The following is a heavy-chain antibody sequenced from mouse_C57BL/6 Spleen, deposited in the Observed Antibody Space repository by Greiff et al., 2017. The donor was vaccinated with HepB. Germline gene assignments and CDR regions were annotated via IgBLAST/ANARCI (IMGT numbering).Heavy chain of an antibody. D-gene: IGHD1-1*01. J-gene: IGHJ1*03. V-gene: IGHV1-15*01. CDR3: TRRRYYYGSSYDWYFDV. Sequence: QVQLKESGAELVRPGASVTLSCKASGYTFTDYEMHWVKQTPVHGLEWIGAIDPETGGTAYNQKFKGKAILTADKSSSTAYMELRSLTSEDSAVYYCTRRRYYYGSSYDWYFDVWGTGTTVTVSS. CDR2: IDPETGGT. CDR1: GYTFTDYE.